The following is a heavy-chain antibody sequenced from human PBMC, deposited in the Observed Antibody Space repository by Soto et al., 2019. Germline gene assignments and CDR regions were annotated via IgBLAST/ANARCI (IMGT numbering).Heavy chain of an antibody. CDR1: GFTVSSNY. J-gene: IGHJ5*02. CDR2: IYSGGST. V-gene: IGHV3-66*01. D-gene: IGHD1-7*01. CDR3: ARDHRNYVDVSWFDP. Sequence: EVQLVESGGGLVQPGGSLRLSCAASGFTVSSNYMSWVRQAPGKGLEWVSVIYSGGSTYYADSVKGRFTISRYNSKNTLYLQMNSLRAEDTAVYYCARDHRNYVDVSWFDPWGQGTLVTVSS.